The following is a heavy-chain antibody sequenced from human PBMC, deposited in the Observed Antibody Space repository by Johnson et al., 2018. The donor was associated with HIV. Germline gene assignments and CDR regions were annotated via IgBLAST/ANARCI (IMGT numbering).Heavy chain of an antibody. CDR1: GFTFSSYA. V-gene: IGHV3-48*04. CDR2: ITGSGTTI. CDR3: ARSPMCTGGVCWRSAFTI. D-gene: IGHD2-8*02. Sequence: VQLVESGGGVVQPGRSLRLSCAASGFTFSSYAMHWVRQAPGKGLEWVSYITGSGTTIYYADSVRGRFTISRDNAKNSLYLQMNSLRAEATAVYYCARSPMCTGGVCWRSAFTIWCQGTMVTVSS. J-gene: IGHJ3*02.